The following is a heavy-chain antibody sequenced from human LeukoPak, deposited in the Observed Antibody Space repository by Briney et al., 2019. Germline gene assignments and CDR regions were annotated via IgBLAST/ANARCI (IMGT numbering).Heavy chain of an antibody. CDR1: GGTFSSYA. Sequence: GASVKDSCKASGGTFSSYAISWVRQAPGQGLEWMGGIIPIFGTANYAQKFQGRVTITTDESTSTAYMELSSLRSEDTAVYYCARGRRDGTTYYFDYWGQGTLVTVSS. CDR2: IIPIFGTA. V-gene: IGHV1-69*05. CDR3: ARGRRDGTTYYFDY. D-gene: IGHD1-1*01. J-gene: IGHJ4*02.